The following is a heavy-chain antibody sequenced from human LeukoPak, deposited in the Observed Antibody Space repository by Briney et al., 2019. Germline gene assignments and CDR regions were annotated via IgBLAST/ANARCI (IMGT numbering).Heavy chain of an antibody. CDR1: GFTFSSYA. J-gene: IGHJ4*02. CDR3: AIWGGYCSGGSCPNY. Sequence: GGSLRLSCAASGFTFSSYAVSWVRQAPGKGLEWVSAISGSGGSTYYADSVKGRFTISRDSSKNTLYLQMNSLRAEDTAVYYCAIWGGYCSGGSCPNYWGQGTLVTVSS. D-gene: IGHD2-15*01. CDR2: ISGSGGST. V-gene: IGHV3-23*01.